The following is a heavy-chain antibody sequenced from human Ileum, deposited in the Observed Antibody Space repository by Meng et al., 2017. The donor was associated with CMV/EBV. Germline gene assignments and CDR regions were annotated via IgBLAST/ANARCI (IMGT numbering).Heavy chain of an antibody. CDR3: TTGSAYSPPGQFHQ. Sequence: SGGSISRASWWPWGRQTPGKGLEWIGEVYRGGNAMYNPSLQSRLTISVDDSTNQVSLRLRSVTAADTAMYYCTTGSAYSPPGQFHQWGQGTLVTVSS. CDR1: GGSISRASW. D-gene: IGHD3-22*01. J-gene: IGHJ4*02. V-gene: IGHV4-4*02. CDR2: VYRGGNA.